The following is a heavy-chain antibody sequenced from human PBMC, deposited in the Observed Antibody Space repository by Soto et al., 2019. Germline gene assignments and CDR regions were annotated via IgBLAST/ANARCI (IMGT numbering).Heavy chain of an antibody. CDR2: IFYSRIT. Sequence: SETLSLTCTVSGGSISDFYWSWIRQPPGRGLEWIGYIFYSRITNYNSSLKSRVTISVDTSKNQFSLKLRSVTAADTAAYFCARVKRGYDYGSIIDFWGQGILVT. J-gene: IGHJ4*02. CDR1: GGSISDFY. CDR3: ARVKRGYDYGSIIDF. V-gene: IGHV4-59*01. D-gene: IGHD5-18*01.